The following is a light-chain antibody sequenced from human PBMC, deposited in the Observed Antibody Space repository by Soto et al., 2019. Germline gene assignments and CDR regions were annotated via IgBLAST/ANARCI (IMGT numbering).Light chain of an antibody. CDR3: QKYGSSHVT. CDR2: GES. J-gene: IGKJ1*01. Sequence: EIVMTQSPVNISMSPGERDTLSCRASQSVYNYLAWYQQKPGQANRLLISGESTRATGITDRFSASGSGTDFSLKIRRLEDEELAVYYCQKYGSSHVTFGNGHKGDIK. CDR1: QSVYNY. V-gene: IGKV3-20*01.